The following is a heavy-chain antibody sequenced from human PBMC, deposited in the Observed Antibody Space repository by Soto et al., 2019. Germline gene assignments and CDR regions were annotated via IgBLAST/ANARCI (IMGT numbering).Heavy chain of an antibody. D-gene: IGHD1-26*01. Sequence: QVQLVQSGAEVKKPGASVKVSCKASGYTFTGYYMHWVRQAPGQGLEWMGWINPNSGGTNYAQKFQGRVTMTRDTSISTAYMELSRLRSDDTAVYYCARFTVGDTEVDWFDPWGQGTLVTVSS. J-gene: IGHJ5*02. V-gene: IGHV1-2*02. CDR3: ARFTVGDTEVDWFDP. CDR2: INPNSGGT. CDR1: GYTFTGYY.